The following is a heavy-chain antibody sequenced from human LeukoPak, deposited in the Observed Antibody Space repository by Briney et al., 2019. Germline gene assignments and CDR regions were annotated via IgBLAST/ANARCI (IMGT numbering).Heavy chain of an antibody. CDR2: IRSKAYGGTT. CDR1: GFTFGDYA. V-gene: IGHV3-49*04. CDR3: TKAANSGSYIHDAFDI. D-gene: IGHD1-26*01. J-gene: IGHJ3*02. Sequence: GGSLRLSCTASGFTFGDYAMSWVRQAPGKGLEWVGFIRSKAYGGTTEYAASVKGRFTISRDDSKSIAYLQMNSLKTEDTAVYYCTKAANSGSYIHDAFDIWGQGTMVTVSS.